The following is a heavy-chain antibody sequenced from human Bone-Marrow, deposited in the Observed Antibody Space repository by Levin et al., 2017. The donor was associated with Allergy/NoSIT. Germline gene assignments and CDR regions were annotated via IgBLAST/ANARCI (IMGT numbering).Heavy chain of an antibody. Sequence: SVKVSCKASGGTFGSDPISWVRQAPGQGLEWIGTIIPVLDLPRYAERFQGRVTITADKSTSTSYMELTSLRFDDTAVYFGARGIGTHIAPFDVWGQGTLVTASS. D-gene: IGHD1-26*01. CDR1: GGTFGSDP. V-gene: IGHV1-69*04. J-gene: IGHJ4*02. CDR3: ARGIGTHIAPFDV. CDR2: IIPVLDLP.